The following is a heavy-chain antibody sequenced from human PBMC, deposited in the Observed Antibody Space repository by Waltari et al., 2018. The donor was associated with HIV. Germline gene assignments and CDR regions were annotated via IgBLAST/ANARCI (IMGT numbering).Heavy chain of an antibody. V-gene: IGHV7-4-1*02. CDR2: INTKTGNP. J-gene: IGHJ4*02. D-gene: IGHD3-10*01. CDR1: GYTFTTYG. CDR3: GRSPGRSVDY. Sequence: QVQLVQSGSELKAPGASVKVSCKASGYTFTTYGINWVRQAPGQGLEWMGWINTKTGNPTYAQGFTGRFVLSLDTSVTSAYLQITSLRSEDTAVYYCGRSPGRSVDYWGQGTLVTVFS.